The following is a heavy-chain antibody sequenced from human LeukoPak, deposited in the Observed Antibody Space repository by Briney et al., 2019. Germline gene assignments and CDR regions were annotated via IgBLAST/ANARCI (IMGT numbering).Heavy chain of an antibody. CDR3: ARIGATMDY. V-gene: IGHV1-2*02. Sequence: GASVKVSCKASGYTFTGYYMRWVRQAPGQGLERMGWINPNSGGTNYAQKFQGRVTMTRDTSISTAYMELSRLRSDDMAVYYCARIGATMDYWGQGALVSVSS. CDR2: INPNSGGT. CDR1: GYTFTGYY. D-gene: IGHD1-26*01. J-gene: IGHJ4*02.